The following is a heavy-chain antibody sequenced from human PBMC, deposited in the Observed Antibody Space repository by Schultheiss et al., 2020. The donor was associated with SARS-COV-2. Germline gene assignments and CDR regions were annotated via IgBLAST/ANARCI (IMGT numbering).Heavy chain of an antibody. V-gene: IGHV1-46*01. Sequence: ASVKVSCKASGGTFSSYAISWVRQAPGQGLEWMGTINPGSISTNYAQKFQGRVTMSTMSRDTSTGTVYMALSGLTSEDTAVYYCARGDGYNYYFDYWGQGALVTVSS. J-gene: IGHJ4*02. CDR3: ARGDGYNYYFDY. D-gene: IGHD5-24*01. CDR2: INPGSIST. CDR1: GGTFSSYA.